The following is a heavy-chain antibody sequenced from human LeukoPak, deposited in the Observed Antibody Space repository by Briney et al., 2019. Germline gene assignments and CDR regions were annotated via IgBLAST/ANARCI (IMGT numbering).Heavy chain of an antibody. CDR3: AREWYYYDSSGYQTLFDY. V-gene: IGHV3-7*01. CDR2: IKRDGSEK. J-gene: IGHJ4*02. Sequence: GGSLRLSCAASGFTFSSYWMSWVRQAPGKGLEWVANIKRDGSEKYYVDSVKGRFTISRDNAKNSLCLQMNSLRAEDTAVYYCAREWYYYDSSGYQTLFDYWGQGTLVTVSS. CDR1: GFTFSSYW. D-gene: IGHD3-22*01.